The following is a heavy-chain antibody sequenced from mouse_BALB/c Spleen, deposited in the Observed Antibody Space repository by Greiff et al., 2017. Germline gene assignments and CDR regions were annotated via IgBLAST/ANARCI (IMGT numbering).Heavy chain of an antibody. J-gene: IGHJ2*01. D-gene: IGHD2-1*01. CDR3: ARFYGNPYYFDY. Sequence: EVHLVESGGGLVKPGGSLKLSCAASGFTFSSYAMSWVRQTPEKRLEWVATISSGGSYTYYPDSVKGRFTISRDNAKNTLYLQMSSLRSEDTAMYYCARFYGNPYYFDYWGQGTTLTVSS. CDR1: GFTFSSYA. CDR2: ISSGGSYT. V-gene: IGHV5-9-3*01.